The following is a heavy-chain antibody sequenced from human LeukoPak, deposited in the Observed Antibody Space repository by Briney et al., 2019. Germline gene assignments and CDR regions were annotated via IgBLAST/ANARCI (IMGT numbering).Heavy chain of an antibody. J-gene: IGHJ4*02. D-gene: IGHD3-10*01. CDR3: AKYHFGDFDYYPQLDY. V-gene: IGHV3-30*02. CDR1: GFRFSSYD. CDR2: TRYDESLK. Sequence: GGSLRLSCAATGFRFSSYDMHWVRQAPGKGLEWVAFTRYDESLKYYADSVKGRFTISRDNSKNTLYLQMNSLGAEDTAVYYCAKYHFGDFDYYPQLDYWGQGILVTVSS.